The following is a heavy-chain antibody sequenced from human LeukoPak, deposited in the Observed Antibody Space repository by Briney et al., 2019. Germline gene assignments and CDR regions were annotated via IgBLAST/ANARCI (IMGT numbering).Heavy chain of an antibody. CDR1: GGAFSNYA. V-gene: IGHV1-69*06. Sequence: SVKVSCKASGGAFSNYAVSWVRQAPGQGLEWMGGIITISDTTNYAQKFQGRVTITADKSTNTAYMELSSLGSEDTAVYYCARDRWMVYHYFDYWGQGTLLTASA. J-gene: IGHJ4*02. CDR2: IITISDTT. D-gene: IGHD2-8*01. CDR3: ARDRWMVYHYFDY.